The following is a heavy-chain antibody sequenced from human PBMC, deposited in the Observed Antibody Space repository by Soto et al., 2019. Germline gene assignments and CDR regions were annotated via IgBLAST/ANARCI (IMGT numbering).Heavy chain of an antibody. J-gene: IGHJ4*02. Sequence: ASVKVSCKASGFTFTDYALHGVRQAPVHRLEWMGWINAGNGNTNYSQKFQGRVTVTRDTSASTVYMELSSLRSEDTAVYYCARVIGYCGADGDCLWYYFDSWGQGTLVTVSS. D-gene: IGHD2-21*02. CDR1: GFTFTDYA. CDR3: ARVIGYCGADGDCLWYYFDS. CDR2: INAGNGNT. V-gene: IGHV1-3*01.